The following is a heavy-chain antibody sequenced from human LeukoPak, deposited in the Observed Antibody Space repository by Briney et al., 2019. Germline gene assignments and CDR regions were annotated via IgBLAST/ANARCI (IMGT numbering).Heavy chain of an antibody. CDR3: ARVVQGYCSGGSCYSRGNWFDP. V-gene: IGHV3-53*04. CDR2: IYSGGST. D-gene: IGHD2-15*01. J-gene: IGHJ5*02. Sequence: PGGSLRLSCAASGFTVSSNYMSWVRQAPGKGLEWVSVIYSGGSTYYADSVKGRFTISRHNSKNTLYLQMNSLRAEDTAVYYCARVVQGYCSGGSCYSRGNWFDPWGQGTLVTVSS. CDR1: GFTVSSNY.